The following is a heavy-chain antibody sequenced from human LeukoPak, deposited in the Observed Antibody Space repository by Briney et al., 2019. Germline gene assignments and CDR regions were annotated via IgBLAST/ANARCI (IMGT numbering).Heavy chain of an antibody. CDR3: AKDSGYSSGWYEYFQH. D-gene: IGHD6-19*01. V-gene: IGHV3-43*02. Sequence: GGSLRLSCAASGFNFDDSAMHWVRQAPGKGLEWVSLISGDGGSTYYADSVKGRFTISRDNSKNSLYLQMNSLTTEDIALYYCAKDSGYSSGWYEYFQHWGQGTLVTVSS. J-gene: IGHJ1*01. CDR2: ISGDGGST. CDR1: GFNFDDSA.